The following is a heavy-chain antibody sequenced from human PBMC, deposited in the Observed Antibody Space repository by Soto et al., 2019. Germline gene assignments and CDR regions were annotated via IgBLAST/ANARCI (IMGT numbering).Heavy chain of an antibody. CDR1: GDSVSSDSYF. V-gene: IGHV4-31*03. D-gene: IGHD2-2*01. J-gene: IGHJ5*02. CDR3: ARCSLVVVPAPGFDP. Sequence: SENLSLTCTVSGDSVSSDSYFWTWNRHPPGKGLECIGYIYYSGTTYYNPSLKSRVTISVDTSKNQFSLKLSSVSAADTALYYCARCSLVVVPAPGFDPWGRGTLVTVSS. CDR2: IYYSGTT.